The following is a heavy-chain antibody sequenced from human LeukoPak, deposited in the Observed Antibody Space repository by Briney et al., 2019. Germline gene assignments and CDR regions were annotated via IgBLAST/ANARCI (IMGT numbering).Heavy chain of an antibody. D-gene: IGHD2-2*01. CDR2: IVYGGST. CDR3: ARDPGCTTTSCHLGLDY. Sequence: PSEPLSLTRKVSGVFISSNSIYWGWIRQPPGKGLEWIGSIVYGGSTYYKPSLNSRVTISIDTSSNQFSLNLTSVTAADTAVYYCARDPGCTTTSCHLGLDYWGQGALVTVSS. J-gene: IGHJ4*02. CDR1: GVFISSNSIY. V-gene: IGHV4-39*07.